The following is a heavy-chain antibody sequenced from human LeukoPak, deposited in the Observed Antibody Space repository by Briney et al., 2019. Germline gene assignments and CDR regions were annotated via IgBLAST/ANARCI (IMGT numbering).Heavy chain of an antibody. CDR2: IVVGSGNT. Sequence: ASVKVSCKASGFTFTSSAMQWVRQARGQRLEWIGWIVVGSGNTNCAQKFQERVTITRDMSTSTAYMELSSLRSEDTAVYYCAAELSGYYYYYMDVWGKGTTVTVSS. CDR3: AAELSGYYYYYMDV. J-gene: IGHJ6*03. V-gene: IGHV1-58*02. CDR1: GFTFTSSA.